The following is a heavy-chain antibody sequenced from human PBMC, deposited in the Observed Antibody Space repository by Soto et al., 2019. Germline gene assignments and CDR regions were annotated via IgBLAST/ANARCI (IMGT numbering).Heavy chain of an antibody. D-gene: IGHD4-17*01. J-gene: IGHJ4*02. V-gene: IGHV3-9*01. CDR2: ISWNSGSM. CDR3: AKSRGLYGDLDY. CDR1: GFTFDDYA. Sequence: EVQLVESGGGLVQPGRSLRLSCAASGFTFDDYAMHWVRQAPGKGLEWVSGISWNSGSMAYADSVKGRFTISRDNAKNSLYLQTNSLRAEDTALYYCAKSRGLYGDLDYWGQGTLVTVSS.